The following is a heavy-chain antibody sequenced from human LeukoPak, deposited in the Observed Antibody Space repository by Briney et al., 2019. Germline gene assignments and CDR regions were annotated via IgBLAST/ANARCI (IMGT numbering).Heavy chain of an antibody. V-gene: IGHV3-23*01. Sequence: ETLSLTCTVSGGSINNGGYYWSWIRQAPGKGLEWVSIIGYRGGSIYYAYSVQGRFTISRDNSKNTLSLQMNGLRPEDTAVYYCAKSWGYTRPYYNYMDVWGKGTTVTVSS. CDR2: IGYRGGSI. D-gene: IGHD3-16*02. CDR3: AKSWGYTRPYYNYMDV. J-gene: IGHJ6*03. CDR1: GGSINNGGYY.